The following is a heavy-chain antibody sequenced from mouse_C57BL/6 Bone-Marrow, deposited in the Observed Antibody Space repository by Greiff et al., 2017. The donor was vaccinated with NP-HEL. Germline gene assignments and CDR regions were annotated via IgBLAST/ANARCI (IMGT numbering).Heavy chain of an antibody. CDR2: IDPEDGET. J-gene: IGHJ2*01. CDR3: ARSLTVVSYYFDY. V-gene: IGHV14-2*01. Sequence: EVQLQQSGAELVKPGASVKLSCTASGFNIKDYYMHWVKPRTEPGLEWIGRIDPEDGETKYAPKFQGKATITADTSSNTAYLQLSSLTSEDTAVYYYARSLTVVSYYFDYWGQGTTLTVSS. D-gene: IGHD2-12*01. CDR1: GFNIKDYY.